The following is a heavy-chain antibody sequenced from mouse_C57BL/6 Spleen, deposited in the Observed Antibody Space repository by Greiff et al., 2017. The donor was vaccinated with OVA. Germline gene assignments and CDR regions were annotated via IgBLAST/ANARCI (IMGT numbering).Heavy chain of an antibody. CDR2: ISSGSSTI. CDR3: ARPSSLAWFAY. D-gene: IGHD1-1*01. V-gene: IGHV5-17*01. J-gene: IGHJ3*01. Sequence: EVKLVESGGGLVKPGGSLKLSCAASGFTFSDYGMHWVRQAPEKGLEWVAYISSGSSTIYYADTVKGRFTISRDNAKNTLCLQMTSLRSEDTAMYYCARPSSLAWFAYWGQGTLVTVSA. CDR1: GFTFSDYG.